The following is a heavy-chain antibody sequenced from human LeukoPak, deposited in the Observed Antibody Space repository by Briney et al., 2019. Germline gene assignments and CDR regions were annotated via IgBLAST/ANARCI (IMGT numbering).Heavy chain of an antibody. V-gene: IGHV1-18*01. CDR3: ASTPRMGSGSRADASNWFDP. CDR1: GYTFTSYG. CDR2: ISAYNGNT. D-gene: IGHD3-10*01. Sequence: ASVKVSCKASGYTFTSYGISWVRQPPGQGLEWMGWISAYNGNTNYAQKLQGRVTMTTDTSTSTAYMELRSLRSDDTAVYYCASTPRMGSGSRADASNWFDPWGQGTLVTVSS. J-gene: IGHJ5*02.